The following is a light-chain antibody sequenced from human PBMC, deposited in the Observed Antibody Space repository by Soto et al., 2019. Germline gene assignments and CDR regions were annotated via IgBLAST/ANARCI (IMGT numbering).Light chain of an antibody. Sequence: EIVLTQSPATLFLSPGERATLSCRASQNVDSNYLAWYQQKPGQAPRIIIFGASGRATGIPDRFSGSGSGTDFTLTISRLEPEDFAVYYCQQYGSLSWTFGQGTKVDIK. CDR3: QQYGSLSWT. V-gene: IGKV3-20*01. CDR1: QNVDSNY. J-gene: IGKJ1*01. CDR2: GAS.